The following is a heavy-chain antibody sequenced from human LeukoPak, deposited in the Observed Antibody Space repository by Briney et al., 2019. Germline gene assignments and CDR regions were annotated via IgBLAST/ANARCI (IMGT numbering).Heavy chain of an antibody. D-gene: IGHD4-17*01. CDR3: AKVPPGATVTLYYFDY. Sequence: GGSLRLSCAASGFTFSSYAMSWVRQAPGKGLEWVSAISGSGDNTYYADSVKGRFTISRDNSKNTLYLQMNSLRAEDTAVYYCAKVPPGATVTLYYFDYWGQGTLVTVSS. V-gene: IGHV3-23*01. J-gene: IGHJ4*02. CDR2: ISGSGDNT. CDR1: GFTFSSYA.